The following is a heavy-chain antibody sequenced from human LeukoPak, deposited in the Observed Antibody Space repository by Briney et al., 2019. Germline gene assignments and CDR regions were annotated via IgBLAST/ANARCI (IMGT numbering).Heavy chain of an antibody. Sequence: GGSLRLSCAASGFTFSSNAMSWVRQAPGRGMEWVSTISGSGGRTYYADSVKGRFTISRDNSKNTLYLHMNSLRAEDTALYYCAKGSLIAVAGSFDCWGQGTLVTVSS. V-gene: IGHV3-23*01. J-gene: IGHJ4*02. CDR3: AKGSLIAVAGSFDC. CDR1: GFTFSSNA. D-gene: IGHD6-19*01. CDR2: ISGSGGRT.